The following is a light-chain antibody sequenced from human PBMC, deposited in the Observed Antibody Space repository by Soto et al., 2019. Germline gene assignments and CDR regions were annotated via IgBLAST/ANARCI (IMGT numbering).Light chain of an antibody. CDR1: TSDVGGSTY. J-gene: IGLJ2*01. CDR2: DVS. Sequence: QSVLTQPASVSGSPGQSITISCTGTTSDVGGSTYVSWYQQRPGKAPKVIIYDVSHRPSGVSSHFSGSKSGNTASLTISGLQAEDESDYYCSSYTSVNTLLFGGGTKLTVL. CDR3: SSYTSVNTLL. V-gene: IGLV2-14*03.